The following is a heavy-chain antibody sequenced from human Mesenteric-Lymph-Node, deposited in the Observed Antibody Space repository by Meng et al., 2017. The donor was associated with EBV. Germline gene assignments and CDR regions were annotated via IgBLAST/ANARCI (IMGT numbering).Heavy chain of an antibody. CDR2: IYHSGTT. CDR1: GCFTISGGYS. D-gene: IGHD1-26*01. Sequence: QLQESRSVLVRPPQILSLTCAVSGCFTISGGYSLGGIRQAPGKGLEWIWFIYHSGTTYLTPPLRSRVNLSVDTSKNQFSLNLRSVSAADTAIYYCARSAGGDYFDYWGPGTLV. CDR3: ARSAGGDYFDY. V-gene: IGHV4-30-2*01. J-gene: IGHJ4*01.